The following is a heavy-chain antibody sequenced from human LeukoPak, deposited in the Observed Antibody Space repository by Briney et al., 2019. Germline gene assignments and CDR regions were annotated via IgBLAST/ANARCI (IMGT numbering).Heavy chain of an antibody. D-gene: IGHD3-16*01. CDR2: CYTGGTT. CDR3: AREISRFGI. Sequence: GGSLRLSCAASGFTVSSSNYMNWVRQAPGKGLEWVSWCYTGGTTYDTDSVKGRFTISRDNPNNTLYPQMHSLRAEDTAVYYCAREISRFGIWGQGTLVTVSS. CDR1: GFTVSSSNY. J-gene: IGHJ4*02. V-gene: IGHV3-66*01.